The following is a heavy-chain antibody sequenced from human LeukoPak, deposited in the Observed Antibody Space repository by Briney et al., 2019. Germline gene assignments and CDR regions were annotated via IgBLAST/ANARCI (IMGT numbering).Heavy chain of an antibody. J-gene: IGHJ4*02. V-gene: IGHV1-46*01. D-gene: IGHD3-22*01. CDR2: INPSGGST. Sequence: ASVKVSCKASGYTFTSYYMRWVRQAPGQGLEWMGIINPSGGSTSYAQKFQGRVTMTRDTSTSTVYMELSSLRSEDTAVYYCARGHGDYYYDSSGYYYFDYWGQGTLVTVSS. CDR3: ARGHGDYYYDSSGYYYFDY. CDR1: GYTFTSYY.